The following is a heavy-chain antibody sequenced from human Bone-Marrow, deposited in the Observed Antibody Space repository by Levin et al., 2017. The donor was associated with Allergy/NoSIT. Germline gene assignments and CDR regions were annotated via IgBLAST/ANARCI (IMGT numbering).Heavy chain of an antibody. V-gene: IGHV3-30*18. CDR1: GFTFSSYG. CDR3: AKKGDYYGSGSYYKGNWFDP. Sequence: GESLKISCAASGFTFSSYGMHWVRQAPGKGLEWVAVISYDGSNKYYADSVKGRFTISRDNSKNTLYLQMNSLRAEDTAVYYCAKKGDYYGSGSYYKGNWFDPWGQGTLVTVSS. CDR2: ISYDGSNK. J-gene: IGHJ5*02. D-gene: IGHD3-10*01.